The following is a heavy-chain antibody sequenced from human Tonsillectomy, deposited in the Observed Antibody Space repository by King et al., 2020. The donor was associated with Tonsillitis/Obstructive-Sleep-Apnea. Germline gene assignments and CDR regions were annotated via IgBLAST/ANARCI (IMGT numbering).Heavy chain of an antibody. CDR1: GFTFSDYY. J-gene: IGHJ4*02. D-gene: IGHD3-22*01. CDR3: ASPKYYYDSDGYYFDY. CDR2: ISSSSSTI. Sequence: VQLVESGGGLVKPGESLRLSCAASGFTFSDYYMSWFRQAPGKGLEWVSYISSSSSTIYYADSVKGRFTISRDNAKNSLYLQMNSLRDKDTAVYYCASPKYYYDSDGYYFDYWGQASLVTVSS. V-gene: IGHV3-11*01.